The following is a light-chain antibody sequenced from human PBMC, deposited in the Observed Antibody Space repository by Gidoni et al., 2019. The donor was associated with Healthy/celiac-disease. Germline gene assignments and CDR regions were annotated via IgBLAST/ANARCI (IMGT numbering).Light chain of an antibody. CDR2: AAS. Sequence: DIQMTQSPSSLSASVGDRVTITCRAIQSISSYVKWYHHKLGKAPKLLIYAASSLQSGVPSRLSGSGSGTDFTLTISSLRPEDFANYYCQQSYSTPWTFGQGTKVEIK. V-gene: IGKV1-39*01. CDR1: QSISSY. J-gene: IGKJ1*01. CDR3: QQSYSTPWT.